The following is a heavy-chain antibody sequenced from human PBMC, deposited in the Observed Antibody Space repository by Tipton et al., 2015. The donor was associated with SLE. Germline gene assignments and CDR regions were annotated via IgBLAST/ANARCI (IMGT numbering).Heavy chain of an antibody. CDR3: ARLGSRAANIGY. V-gene: IGHV4-34*01. CDR1: GGSFSAYY. Sequence: TLSLTCAVYGGSFSAYYWSWIRQPPGKGLEWIGEINHSGGTNYIPSLKSRVTISVDTSKNQFSLKLTSVTAADTAVYHCARLGSRAANIGYWGQGTQVTVSS. CDR2: INHSGGT. D-gene: IGHD6-6*01. J-gene: IGHJ4*02.